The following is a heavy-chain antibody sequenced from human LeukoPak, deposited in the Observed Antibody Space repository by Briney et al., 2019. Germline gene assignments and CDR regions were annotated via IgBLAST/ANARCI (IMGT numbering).Heavy chain of an antibody. D-gene: IGHD3-3*01. CDR2: IYYSGST. Sequence: SETLSLTCTVSGGSISSYYWSWIRQPPGKGLEWIGYIYYSGSTNYNPSLKSRVTISVDTSKNQFSLKLGSVTAADTAVYYCARQEWLSVDYWGQGTLVTVSS. V-gene: IGHV4-59*01. J-gene: IGHJ4*02. CDR1: GGSISSYY. CDR3: ARQEWLSVDY.